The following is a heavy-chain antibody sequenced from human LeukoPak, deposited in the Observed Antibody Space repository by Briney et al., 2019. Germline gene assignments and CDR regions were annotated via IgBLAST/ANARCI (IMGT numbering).Heavy chain of an antibody. CDR3: AKDNRRHYTSGPNPDSLH. CDR1: GVIFNNYA. V-gene: IGHV3-9*01. D-gene: IGHD6-19*01. Sequence: GGSLRLSCAGSGVIFNNYAMHWVRQPPGKGLEWVSGISWNSGSIDYADSVKGRFTISRDNAKNSLYLQMNSLRVEDTAFYYCAKDNRRHYTSGPNPDSLHWGQGALVTVSS. CDR2: ISWNSGSI. J-gene: IGHJ4*02.